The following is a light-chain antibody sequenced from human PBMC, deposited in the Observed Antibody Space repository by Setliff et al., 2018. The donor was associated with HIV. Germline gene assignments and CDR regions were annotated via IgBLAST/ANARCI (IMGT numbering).Light chain of an antibody. CDR3: LSAHNSSTYRGI. J-gene: IGLJ2*01. CDR1: ALPRKY. Sequence: SYELKQPPSVSVSPGQTARITCSGEALPRKYSYWFQQKPGQAPVMVIYKDTERPSVIPARFSGSTSGTTVTLTISGVQAEDEADYYCLSAHNSSTYRGIFGGGTKVT. CDR2: KDT. V-gene: IGLV3-16*01.